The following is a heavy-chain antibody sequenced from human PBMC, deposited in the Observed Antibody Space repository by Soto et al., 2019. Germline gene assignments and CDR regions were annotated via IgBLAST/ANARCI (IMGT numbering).Heavy chain of an antibody. D-gene: IGHD3-16*02. CDR2: TYFSGST. V-gene: IGHV4-59*13. Sequence: PSETLSLTCTVSGGSISSYYWSWIRQTPEKGLEWIGYTYFSGSTNYNPSLTSRVTISVDTSKNQFSLKLYSVTAADTAMYYCARVDYDSVRGSYRYTVPGAFDYWGQGALVTVSS. CDR3: ARVDYDSVRGSYRYTVPGAFDY. CDR1: GGSISSYY. J-gene: IGHJ4*02.